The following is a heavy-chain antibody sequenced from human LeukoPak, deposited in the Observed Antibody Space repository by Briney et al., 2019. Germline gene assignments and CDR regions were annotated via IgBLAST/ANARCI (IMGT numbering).Heavy chain of an antibody. CDR3: ARDLGIAAAGTLGY. Sequence: ASVKVSCKASGYTFTSYGISWVRQAPGQGLEWMGWISAYNGNTNYAQKLQGRVTMTTDTSTSTAYMGLRSLRSDDTAVYYCARDLGIAAAGTLGYWGQGTLVTVSS. CDR2: ISAYNGNT. J-gene: IGHJ4*02. D-gene: IGHD6-13*01. CDR1: GYTFTSYG. V-gene: IGHV1-18*01.